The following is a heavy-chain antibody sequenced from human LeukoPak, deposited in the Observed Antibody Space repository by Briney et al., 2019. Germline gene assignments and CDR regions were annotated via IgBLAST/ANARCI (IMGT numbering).Heavy chain of an antibody. V-gene: IGHV4-39*07. CDR3: ARDRAVCYDFWSGYYTDV. Sequence: SETLSLTCTVSDDSISTSSHYWGWIRQPPGKGLEWNGSISDSGNTYYNPSLKTRDTTSVDTSETQFSLKLTSVTAAHTAVYYSARDRAVCYDFWSGYYTDVWGKGTTVIVSS. CDR2: ISDSGNT. D-gene: IGHD3-3*01. J-gene: IGHJ6*04. CDR1: DDSISTSSHY.